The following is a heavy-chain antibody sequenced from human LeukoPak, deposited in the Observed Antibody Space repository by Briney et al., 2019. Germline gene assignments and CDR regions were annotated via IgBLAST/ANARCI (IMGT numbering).Heavy chain of an antibody. J-gene: IGHJ6*03. V-gene: IGHV3-21*03. D-gene: IGHD1-1*01. CDR2: ITSSSNYI. CDR3: ARPNWSDYYYYYMDV. CDR1: GFTFSSYN. Sequence: PGGSLRLSCAASGFTFSSYNMNWVRQAPGKGLEWVSSITSSSNYIYYADSVKGRFTISRDNAKNSLYLQMNSLRAEDTTVYYCARPNWSDYYYYYMDVWGKGTTVTVSS.